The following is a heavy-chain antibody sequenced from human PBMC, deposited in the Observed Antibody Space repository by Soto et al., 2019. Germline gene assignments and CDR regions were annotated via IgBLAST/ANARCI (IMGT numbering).Heavy chain of an antibody. CDR2: ISYDGSNK. V-gene: IGHV3-30*18. D-gene: IGHD3-3*01. Sequence: GGSLRLSCAASGFTFSSYGMHWVRQAPGKGLEWVAVISYDGSNKYYADSVKGRFTISRDNSKNTLYLQMNSLRAEDTAVYYCANSEDGDYDFWSGYLDYWGQGTLVTVSS. CDR1: GFTFSSYG. CDR3: ANSEDGDYDFWSGYLDY. J-gene: IGHJ4*02.